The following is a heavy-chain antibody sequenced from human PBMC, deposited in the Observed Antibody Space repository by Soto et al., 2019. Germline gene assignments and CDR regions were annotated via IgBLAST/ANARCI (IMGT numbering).Heavy chain of an antibody. CDR2: INAGNGNT. D-gene: IGHD2-2*01. Sequence: AAVTVYCQYSGYTFTSSGISWARQVSGQGLASMGWINAGNGNTKYSQKFQGRVTITRDTSASTAYMELSSLRSEDTAVYYCPRQRSSSTSCYPYYYYAMDVWGQGITLTDYS. J-gene: IGHJ6*02. CDR1: GYTFTSSG. CDR3: PRQRSSSTSCYPYYYYAMDV. V-gene: IGHV1-3*01.